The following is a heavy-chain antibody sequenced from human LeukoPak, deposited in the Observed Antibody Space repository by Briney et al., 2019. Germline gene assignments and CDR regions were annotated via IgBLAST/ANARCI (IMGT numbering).Heavy chain of an antibody. J-gene: IGHJ4*02. CDR2: IYSGGST. Sequence: GGSLRLSCAASGFTVSSNYMSWVRQAPGKGLEWVSVIYSGGSTYFADSVKGRFTTSRDSSENTLYLHMNSLRAEDTAVYYCAREDSGSHFLGYWGQGTLVTVSS. CDR1: GFTVSSNY. CDR3: AREDSGSHFLGY. D-gene: IGHD1-26*01. V-gene: IGHV3-53*01.